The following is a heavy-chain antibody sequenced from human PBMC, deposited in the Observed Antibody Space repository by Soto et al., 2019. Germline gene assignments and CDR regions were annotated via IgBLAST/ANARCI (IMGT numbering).Heavy chain of an antibody. V-gene: IGHV3-43*02. D-gene: IGHD5-18*01. CDR3: AKDIALDTVEAFDI. CDR1: GFTFDDYA. CDR2: ISGDGGST. J-gene: IGHJ3*02. Sequence: GGSLRLSCAASGFTFDDYAMHWVRQAPGKGLEWVSLISGDGGSTYYADSVKGRFTISRDNSKNSLYLQMNSLRTEDTALYYCAKDIALDTVEAFDIWGQGTMVTVSS.